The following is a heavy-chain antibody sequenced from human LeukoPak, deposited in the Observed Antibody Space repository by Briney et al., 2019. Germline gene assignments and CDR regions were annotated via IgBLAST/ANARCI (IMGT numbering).Heavy chain of an antibody. Sequence: GASVKVSCKASGYTFTGYYMHWVRQAPGQGLEWMGWINPNSGGTNYAQKFQGRVTMTRDTSISTAYMELSRLRSDDTAVYYCARSRWELLVGFHFDYWGQGTLVTVSS. CDR1: GYTFTGYY. CDR3: ARSRWELLVGFHFDY. V-gene: IGHV1-2*02. J-gene: IGHJ4*02. CDR2: INPNSGGT. D-gene: IGHD1-26*01.